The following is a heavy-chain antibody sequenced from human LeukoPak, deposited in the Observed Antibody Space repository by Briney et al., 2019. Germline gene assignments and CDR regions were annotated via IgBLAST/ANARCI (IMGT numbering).Heavy chain of an antibody. D-gene: IGHD3-22*01. CDR2: VYYSGST. J-gene: IGHJ3*01. CDR3: VREAATDYYDSSGYYRQTEVFDA. Sequence: SETLSLPCTVSGGSVRSDSYYWSWIRQPPGKGLEWIGYVYYSGSTNYNPSLKSRVTISVDTSKNQFSLKLRSVTAADTAVYYCVREAATDYYDSSGYYRQTEVFDAWGQGTMVTVSS. V-gene: IGHV4-61*01. CDR1: GGSVRSDSYY.